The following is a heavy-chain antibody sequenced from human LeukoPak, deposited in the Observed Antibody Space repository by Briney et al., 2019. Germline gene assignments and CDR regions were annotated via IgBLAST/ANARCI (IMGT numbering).Heavy chain of an antibody. J-gene: IGHJ4*02. Sequence: SETLSLTCAVYGGSFSGYYWSWIRQPPGKGLEWIGEINHSGSTNYNPSLKSRVTISVDTSKNQFSLKLSSVTAADTAVYYCARGTGSFDYWGQGALVTVSS. D-gene: IGHD1-14*01. CDR1: GGSFSGYY. CDR3: ARGTGSFDY. CDR2: INHSGST. V-gene: IGHV4-34*01.